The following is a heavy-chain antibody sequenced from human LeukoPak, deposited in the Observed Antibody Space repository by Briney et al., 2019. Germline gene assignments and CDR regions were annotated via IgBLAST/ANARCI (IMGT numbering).Heavy chain of an antibody. V-gene: IGHV1-69*04. J-gene: IGHJ4*02. Sequence: GSSVKVSCKASGGTFSSYAISWVRQAPGQGLEWMGRIIPILGIANYAQKFQGRVTMTRDTSISTAYMELSRLRSDDTAVYYCATSDYWGQGTLVTVSS. CDR2: IIPILGIA. CDR1: GGTFSSYA. CDR3: ATSDY.